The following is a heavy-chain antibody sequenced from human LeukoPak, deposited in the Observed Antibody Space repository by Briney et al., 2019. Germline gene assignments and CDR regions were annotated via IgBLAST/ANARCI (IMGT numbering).Heavy chain of an antibody. J-gene: IGHJ5*02. CDR2: ISAYNGNT. V-gene: IGHV1-18*01. CDR3: ARGGYDFWSGYLGSWFDH. D-gene: IGHD3-3*01. CDR1: GYTFTRYG. Sequence: ASVKVSCKASGYTFTRYGISWVRQAPGQGLEWMGWISAYNGNTNYAQKLQGRVTMTTDTSTSTAYMELRSLRSDDTAVYYCARGGYDFWSGYLGSWFDHWGQGTLVTVSS.